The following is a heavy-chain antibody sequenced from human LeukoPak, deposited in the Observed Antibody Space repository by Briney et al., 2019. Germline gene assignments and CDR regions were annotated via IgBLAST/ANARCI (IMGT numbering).Heavy chain of an antibody. V-gene: IGHV3-23*01. D-gene: IGHD3-22*01. CDR3: ANWAYDSSGAAMS. Sequence: GGSLRLSCAASGFTFSSYAMSWVRQAPGKGLEWVSAISGSGGSTYYADSVNGRFTISRDNSKNTLYLQMNSLRAEDTAVYYCANWAYDSSGAAMSWGQGTLVTVSS. CDR2: ISGSGGST. CDR1: GFTFSSYA. J-gene: IGHJ5*02.